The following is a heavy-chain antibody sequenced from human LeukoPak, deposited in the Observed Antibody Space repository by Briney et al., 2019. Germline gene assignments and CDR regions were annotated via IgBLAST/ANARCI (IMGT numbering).Heavy chain of an antibody. CDR1: GFTFSSYA. CDR2: IRSKVYGGTT. CDR3: TTAYPGYMDV. D-gene: IGHD2-2*01. Sequence: GGSLRLSCAASGFTFSSYAMTWVRQAPGKGLEWVGFIRSKVYGGTTDYAAPVKGRFTISRDDSKNTLYLQMNSLKTEDTAVYYCTTAYPGYMDVWGKGTTVTVSS. V-gene: IGHV3-15*01. J-gene: IGHJ6*03.